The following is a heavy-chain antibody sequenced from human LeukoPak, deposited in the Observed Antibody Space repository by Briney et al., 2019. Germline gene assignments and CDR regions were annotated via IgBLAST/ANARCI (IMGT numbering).Heavy chain of an antibody. CDR2: IYYSGST. CDR1: GGSISSYY. CDR3: ARGYSYGYLVFDY. J-gene: IGHJ4*02. D-gene: IGHD5-18*01. V-gene: IGHV4-59*01. Sequence: SETLSLTCTVSGGSISSYYWSWIRQPPGKGLEWIGYIYYSGSTNYNPSLKSRVTISVDTSKNQFSLKLSSVTAAGTAVYYCARGYSYGYLVFDYWGQGTLVTVSS.